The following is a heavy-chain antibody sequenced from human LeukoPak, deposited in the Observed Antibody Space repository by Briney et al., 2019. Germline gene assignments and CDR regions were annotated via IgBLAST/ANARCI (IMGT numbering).Heavy chain of an antibody. D-gene: IGHD2-15*01. Sequence: SETLSLTCTVSGGSISSYYWSWIRQRPGKGLEWIGYIYTSGSTNYNPSLKSRVTISVDTSRNQFSLKLSSVTAADTAVYYCARLPILNAFDIWGQGTMVTVSS. CDR1: GGSISSYY. CDR2: IYTSGST. J-gene: IGHJ3*02. CDR3: ARLPILNAFDI. V-gene: IGHV4-4*09.